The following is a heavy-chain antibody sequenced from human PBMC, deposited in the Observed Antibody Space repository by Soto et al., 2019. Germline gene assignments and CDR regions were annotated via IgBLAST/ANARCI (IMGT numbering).Heavy chain of an antibody. V-gene: IGHV3-23*01. Sequence: EVQLLESGGGLVQPGGSLRLSCAASGFTFNNYGMSWVRQAPGKGLEWVSAITDSGGSTYYADSVKGRFTISRDNSKNTVYLQMNSLRAEDTAVYYCATYPSKYCSGGDCYPLNYYFNYWGQGTLVTVSS. J-gene: IGHJ4*02. CDR3: ATYPSKYCSGGDCYPLNYYFNY. D-gene: IGHD2-15*01. CDR2: ITDSGGST. CDR1: GFTFNNYG.